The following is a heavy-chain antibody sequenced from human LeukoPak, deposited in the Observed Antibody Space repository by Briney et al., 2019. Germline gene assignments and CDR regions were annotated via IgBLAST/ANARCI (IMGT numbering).Heavy chain of an antibody. J-gene: IGHJ4*02. CDR1: GFTFGSYA. CDR2: ITGSEMST. D-gene: IGHD6-19*01. CDR3: AKHRGSGVAGTGGVES. V-gene: IGHV3-23*01. Sequence: GGSLRLSCAASGFTFGSYAMTWVRQAPGKGLEWVSVITGSEMSTYYAYSVRGRFTISRDNPKNTLYLQMNSLRADDTAVYYCAKHRGSGVAGTGGVESWGQGTLVTVSS.